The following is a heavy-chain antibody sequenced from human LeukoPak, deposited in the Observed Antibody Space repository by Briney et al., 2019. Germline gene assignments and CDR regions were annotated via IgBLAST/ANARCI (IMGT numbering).Heavy chain of an antibody. CDR1: GFMLSSTW. J-gene: IGHJ4*02. D-gene: IGHD6-13*01. CDR3: VRGSPGYSSSWHAY. Sequence: PGGSLRLSCAASGFMLSSTWMHWVRQAPGKGLVWVSRINSDATSTSYADSVRGRFTTSRDDAKNTMYLQMNSLRAEDTAMYYCVRGSPGYSSSWHAYWGQGTLVTVSS. V-gene: IGHV3-74*01. CDR2: INSDATST.